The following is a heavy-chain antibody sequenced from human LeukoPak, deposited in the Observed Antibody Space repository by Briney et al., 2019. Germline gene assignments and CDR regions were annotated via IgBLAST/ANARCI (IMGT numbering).Heavy chain of an antibody. CDR3: ARRAGAYSHPYDY. Sequence: GGSLRLSCTVSGFTFSSNSMSWVRQAPGKGLEWVSCIYSDNTHYYNSVKGRFTISRDNSNNNLYLQMNSLRAEDTAVYYCARRAGAYSHPYDYWGQGTLVTVSS. J-gene: IGHJ4*02. CDR2: IYSDNT. V-gene: IGHV3-53*01. CDR1: GFTFSSNS. D-gene: IGHD4/OR15-4a*01.